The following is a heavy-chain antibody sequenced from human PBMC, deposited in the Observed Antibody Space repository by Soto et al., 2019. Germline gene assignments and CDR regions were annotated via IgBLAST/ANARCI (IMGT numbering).Heavy chain of an antibody. CDR3: ARDCTNGVCYPSYHYGMDV. CDR1: GDSVSSNSAA. J-gene: IGHJ6*02. D-gene: IGHD2-8*01. Sequence: SETLSLTCAISGDSVSSNSAAWNWIRQSPSRGLEWLGRTYYRSKWYNDYAVSVKSRITINPDTSKNQFSLQLNSVTPEDTAVYYCARDCTNGVCYPSYHYGMDVWGQGTTVTVSS. CDR2: TYYRSKWYN. V-gene: IGHV6-1*01.